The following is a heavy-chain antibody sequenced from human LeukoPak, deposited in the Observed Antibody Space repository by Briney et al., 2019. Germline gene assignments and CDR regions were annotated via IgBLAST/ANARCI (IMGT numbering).Heavy chain of an antibody. CDR1: GYTFTSYD. CDR3: ALLRGYSYGYYTYYYMDV. Sequence: GASVKVSCKASGYTFTSYDINWVRQATGQGLEWMGWMNPNSGNTGYAQKFQGRVTMTRNTSISTAYMELSSLRSEDTAVYYCALLRGYSYGYYTYYYMDVWGRGTTVTISS. J-gene: IGHJ6*03. CDR2: MNPNSGNT. D-gene: IGHD5-18*01. V-gene: IGHV1-8*01.